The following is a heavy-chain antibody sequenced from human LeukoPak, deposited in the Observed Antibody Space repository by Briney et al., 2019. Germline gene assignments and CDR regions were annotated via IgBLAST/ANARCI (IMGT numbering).Heavy chain of an antibody. J-gene: IGHJ4*02. Sequence: GGSLRLSCAASGFIFSNYAMHWVRQAPGKGLEYVSAISSNGGSTYYADSVKGRFTISRDNSKNTVYLQMGSLRTEDMAVYYCARNYYDSSGSYCLGDYWGQGTLVTVSS. V-gene: IGHV3-64*02. CDR2: ISSNGGST. D-gene: IGHD3-22*01. CDR3: ARNYYDSSGSYCLGDY. CDR1: GFIFSNYA.